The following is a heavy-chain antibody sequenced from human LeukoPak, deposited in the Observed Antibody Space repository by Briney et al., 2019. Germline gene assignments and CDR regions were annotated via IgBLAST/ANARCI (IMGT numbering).Heavy chain of an antibody. CDR1: GFTFSSYG. CDR2: ISYDGSNK. D-gene: IGHD2-2*01. CDR3: AKDTFCSSTSCYSGYSYGSWDY. Sequence: GGSLRLSCAASGFTFSSYGMHWVRQAPGKGLEWVAVISYDGSNKYYADSVKGRFTISRDNSKNTLYLQMNGLRAEDTAVYYCAKDTFCSSTSCYSGYSYGSWDYWGQGTLVTVSS. J-gene: IGHJ4*02. V-gene: IGHV3-30*18.